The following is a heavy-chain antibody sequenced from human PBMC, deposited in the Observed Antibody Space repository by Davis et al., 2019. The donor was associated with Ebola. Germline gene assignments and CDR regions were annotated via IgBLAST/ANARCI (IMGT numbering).Heavy chain of an antibody. CDR2: IYYSGIT. D-gene: IGHD3-10*01. CDR3: VRHQGSWSFYYVDY. Sequence: PSETLSLTCTVSGASIISPSYFWGWIRQPPGKEMEWIGSIYYSGITYYNPSLKSRLTISLDTSNNEFSLKLNSVTAADTAVYSCVRHQGSWSFYYVDYWGQGTLVTVSS. J-gene: IGHJ4*02. V-gene: IGHV4-39*01. CDR1: GASIISPSYF.